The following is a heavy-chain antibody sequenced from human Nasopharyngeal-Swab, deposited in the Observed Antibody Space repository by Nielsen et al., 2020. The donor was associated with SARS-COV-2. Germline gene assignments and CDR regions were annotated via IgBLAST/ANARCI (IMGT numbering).Heavy chain of an antibody. CDR1: GFTFSSYT. V-gene: IGHV3-21*01. CDR2: TNAAGTYA. Sequence: GESLKISCAASGFTFSSYTMNWVRQAPGKGLVWVESTNAAGTYAHYADSVKGRFTISRENAKNSLYLQMNSLGAEDTAVYYCLRGDSRDVWGQGTMVTVSS. CDR3: LRGDSRDV. J-gene: IGHJ3*01. D-gene: IGHD3-22*01.